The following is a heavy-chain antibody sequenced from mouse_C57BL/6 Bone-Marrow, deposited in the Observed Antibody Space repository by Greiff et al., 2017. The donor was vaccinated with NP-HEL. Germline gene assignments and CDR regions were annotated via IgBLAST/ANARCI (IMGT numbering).Heavy chain of an antibody. D-gene: IGHD2-1*01. Sequence: EVKLVESGGGLVQSGRSLRLSCATSGFTFSDFYMEWVRQAPGKGLEWIAASRNKANDYTTEYSASVKGRFIVSRDTSQSILYLQMNALRAEDTAIYYCARDADGNPSFDVWGTGTTVTVSS. CDR2: SRNKANDYTT. V-gene: IGHV7-1*01. CDR3: ARDADGNPSFDV. J-gene: IGHJ1*03. CDR1: GFTFSDFY.